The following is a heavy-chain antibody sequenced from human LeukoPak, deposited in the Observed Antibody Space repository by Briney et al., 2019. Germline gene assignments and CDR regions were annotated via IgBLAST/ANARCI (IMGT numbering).Heavy chain of an antibody. CDR1: GFTFSSYS. V-gene: IGHV3-30*18. CDR2: ISYDGSNK. CDR3: AKWAAVAGTDY. J-gene: IGHJ4*02. Sequence: GGSLRPSCAASGFTFSSYSMNWVRQAPGKGLEWVAVISYDGSNKYYADSVKGRFTISRDNSKNTLYLQMNSLRAEDTAVYYCAKWAAVAGTDYWGQGTLVTVSS. D-gene: IGHD6-19*01.